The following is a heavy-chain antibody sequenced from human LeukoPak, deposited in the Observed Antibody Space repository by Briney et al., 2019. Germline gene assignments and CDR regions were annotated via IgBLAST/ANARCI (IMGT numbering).Heavy chain of an antibody. CDR1: GGSISSYY. D-gene: IGHD3-10*01. CDR2: IYYSGST. J-gene: IGHJ5*02. CDR3: ARSQDYYGSGKGWFDP. V-gene: IGHV4-59*12. Sequence: SETLSLTCTVSGGSISSYYWSWIRQPPGKGLEWIGYIYYSGSTNYNPSLKSRVTMSVDTSKNQFSLKLSSVTAADTAVYYCARSQDYYGSGKGWFDPWGQGTLVTVSS.